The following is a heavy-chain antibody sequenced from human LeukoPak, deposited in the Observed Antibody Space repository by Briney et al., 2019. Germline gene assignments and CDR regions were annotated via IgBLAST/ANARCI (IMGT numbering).Heavy chain of an antibody. CDR2: IISSGSTI. Sequence: PGGSLRLSCAASGFTFSSYEMNWVRQAPGKGLEWVSYIISSGSTIYYADSVKGRFTISRDNAKNSLYLQMNSLRAEDTAVYYCARVWYDYVWGSYPWPSDYRGQGTLVTVSS. V-gene: IGHV3-48*03. CDR1: GFTFSSYE. D-gene: IGHD3-16*02. J-gene: IGHJ4*02. CDR3: ARVWYDYVWGSYPWPSDY.